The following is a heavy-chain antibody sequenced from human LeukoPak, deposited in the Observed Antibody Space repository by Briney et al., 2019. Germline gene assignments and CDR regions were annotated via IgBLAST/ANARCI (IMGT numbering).Heavy chain of an antibody. J-gene: IGHJ3*02. CDR1: GFIFSKYA. CDR3: ARDPNGDYIGAVYM. V-gene: IGHV3-23*01. D-gene: IGHD4-17*01. CDR2: IRGSGGGT. Sequence: RGALRLSCAAPGFIFSKYALWWLRASLGEGVEWVSAIRGSGGGTFYSDSVKGRFTISRDNSKNTLYLQMNCLRAEDTAVYYCARDPNGDYIGAVYMCGRGTLVTVSS.